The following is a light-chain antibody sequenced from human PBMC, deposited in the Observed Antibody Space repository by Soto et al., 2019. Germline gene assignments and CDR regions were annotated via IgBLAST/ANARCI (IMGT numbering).Light chain of an antibody. Sequence: VLTQSPGTLSLSPGESATLSCRASQSVSSSYLAWYQQKPGQAPRLLIYGASSRATGIPDRFSGSGSGTDFTLTISRLEPEDFAVYYCQHCITSLTTFGQGTKVDIK. CDR2: GAS. CDR1: QSVSSSY. V-gene: IGKV3-20*01. J-gene: IGKJ1*01. CDR3: QHCITSLTT.